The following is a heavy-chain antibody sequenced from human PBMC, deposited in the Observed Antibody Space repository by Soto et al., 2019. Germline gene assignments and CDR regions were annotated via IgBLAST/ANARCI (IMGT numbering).Heavy chain of an antibody. CDR3: ARWLRNAPTNWFDP. CDR2: ISAYNGKT. V-gene: IGHV1-18*01. J-gene: IGHJ5*02. CDR1: GYTFTSYG. D-gene: IGHD5-18*01. Sequence: QVQLVQSGAEVKKPGASVKVSCKASGYTFTSYGISWVRQAPGQGLEWMGWISAYNGKTNYAQKLQGRVTMTTDTSTRTAYMEVRSLRSDDTAVSYCARWLRNAPTNWFDPCGQGTLVTVSS.